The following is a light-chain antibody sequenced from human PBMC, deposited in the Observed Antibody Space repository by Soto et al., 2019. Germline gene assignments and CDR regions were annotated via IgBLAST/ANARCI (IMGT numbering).Light chain of an antibody. CDR3: QQRSNWPT. J-gene: IGKJ4*01. CDR2: DAS. V-gene: IGKV3D-11*01. CDR1: QGFGSSN. Sequence: EIVLAQSPGPLSLSPGERGTLSCRASQGFGSSNLAWYQQKPGQAPRLLIYDASNRATGIPARFSGSGSGTDFTLTISSLEPEDFAVYCCQQRSNWPTFGGGTKVDIK.